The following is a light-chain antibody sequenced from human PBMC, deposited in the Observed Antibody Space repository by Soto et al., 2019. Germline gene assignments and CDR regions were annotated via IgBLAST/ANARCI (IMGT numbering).Light chain of an antibody. J-gene: IGKJ4*01. CDR2: GAS. CDR1: QSVSSSY. V-gene: IGKV3-20*01. CDR3: HQYNNWPQS. Sequence: EIVLTQSPGTLSLSPGERATLSCRASQSVSSSYLAWYQQKPGQAPRLLIYGASSRATGIPDRFSGSGSGTDFTLTISRLEPEDFAVYYCHQYNNWPQSFGGGTKVEIK.